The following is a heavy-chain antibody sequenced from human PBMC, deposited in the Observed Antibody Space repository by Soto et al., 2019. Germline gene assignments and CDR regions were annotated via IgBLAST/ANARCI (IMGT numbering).Heavy chain of an antibody. CDR2: IFPGDSDA. CDR3: ARNEDGTPAQ. D-gene: IGHD2-15*01. V-gene: IGHV5-51*01. J-gene: IGHJ1*01. CDR1: GYSFTKDL. Sequence: GESLKISFKGSGYSFTKDLICWVRQMPVKGLEWMGVIFPGDSDARYSPSFQGLVTISADKSINTVYLQWSSLKASDSAMYYCARNEDGTPAQWGQGTLVTVSS.